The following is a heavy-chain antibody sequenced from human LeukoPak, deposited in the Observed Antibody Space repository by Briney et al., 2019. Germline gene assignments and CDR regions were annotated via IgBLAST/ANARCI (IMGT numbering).Heavy chain of an antibody. D-gene: IGHD5-24*01. CDR2: ISSSSSYI. V-gene: IGHV3-21*01. J-gene: IGHJ2*01. CDR3: ARGRTQEREGWYFDL. CDR1: GFTFSSYS. Sequence: GGSLRLSCAASGFTFSSYSMNWVRQAPGKGLEWVSSISSSSSYIYYADSVKGRFTISRDNAKNSLYLQMNSLRAEDTAVYYCARGRTQEREGWYFDLWGRGTLVTVSS.